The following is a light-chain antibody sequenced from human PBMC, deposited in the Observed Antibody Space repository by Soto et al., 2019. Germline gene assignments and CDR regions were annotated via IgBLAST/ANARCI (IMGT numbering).Light chain of an antibody. J-gene: IGKJ5*01. Sequence: EIVMTQSPATLSVSPGERATLSCRASQSVSSDLAWYHQKPGQAPRLLIYGASTRATGISDRFSGSGSGTDFTLPISRLEPEDFAVYYCQHYVSPPITFGQGTRLETK. CDR3: QHYVSPPIT. CDR2: GAS. CDR1: QSVSSD. V-gene: IGKV3-15*01.